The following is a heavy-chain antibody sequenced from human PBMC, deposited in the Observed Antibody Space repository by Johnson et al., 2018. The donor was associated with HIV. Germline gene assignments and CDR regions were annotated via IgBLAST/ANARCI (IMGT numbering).Heavy chain of an antibody. J-gene: IGHJ3*02. CDR2: ISYDGSNK. Sequence: QVQLVESGGGVVQPGRSLRLSCAASGFTFSSYAMHWVRQAPGKGLEWVAVISYDGSNKYYADSMKGRFTISRDNSKNTLYLQMNSLRAEDTAVYYCAKDEIAAPLAFDIWGQGTMVTVSS. V-gene: IGHV3-30-3*01. CDR3: AKDEIAAPLAFDI. D-gene: IGHD6-25*01. CDR1: GFTFSSYA.